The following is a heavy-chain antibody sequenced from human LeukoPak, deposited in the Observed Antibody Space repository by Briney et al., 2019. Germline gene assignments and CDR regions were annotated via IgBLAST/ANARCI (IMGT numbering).Heavy chain of an antibody. V-gene: IGHV3-66*01. Sequence: PGGSLRLSRAASGFTVSSNYMSWVRQAPGKGLEWVSVIYSGGSTYYADSVKGRFTISRDNSKNTLYLQMNSLRAEDTAVYYCARVAGRKRADYWGQGTLVTVSS. CDR3: ARVAGRKRADY. CDR2: IYSGGST. J-gene: IGHJ4*02. CDR1: GFTVSSNY. D-gene: IGHD6-19*01.